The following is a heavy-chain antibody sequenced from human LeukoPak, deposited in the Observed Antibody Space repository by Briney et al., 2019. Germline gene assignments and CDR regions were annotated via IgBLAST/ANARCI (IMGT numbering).Heavy chain of an antibody. J-gene: IGHJ3*02. CDR1: RGSIHGYY. CDR2: VYYSGST. V-gene: IGHV4-59*01. Sequence: SSETLSLTRTVSRGSIHGYYWNWLRQPPGKGLEWIGYVYYSGSTSYSPSLESRVTISVDTSKNQFSLKLSSVTAADTAMYYCARDAGGSVTDPFNIWGQGTMGTVSS. CDR3: ARDAGGSVTDPFNI.